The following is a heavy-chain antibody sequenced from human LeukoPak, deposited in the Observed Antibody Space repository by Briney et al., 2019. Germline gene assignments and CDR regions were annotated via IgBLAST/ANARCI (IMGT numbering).Heavy chain of an antibody. D-gene: IGHD6-19*01. CDR2: IIPILGIA. V-gene: IGHV1-69*04. J-gene: IGHJ3*02. Sequence: SVKVSCKASGGTFSSYAISWVRQAPGQGLEWMGRIIPILGIANYAQKFQGRVTITADKSTSTAYMELSSLRSEDTAVYYCARASPPGYSSGWYLNGDAFDIWGQGTMVTVSS. CDR3: ARASPPGYSSGWYLNGDAFDI. CDR1: GGTFSSYA.